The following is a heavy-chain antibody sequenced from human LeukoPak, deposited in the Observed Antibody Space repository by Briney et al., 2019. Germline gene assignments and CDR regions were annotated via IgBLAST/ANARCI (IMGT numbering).Heavy chain of an antibody. CDR3: ARQIAVAGLYYFDY. CDR2: IYYSGST. V-gene: IGHV4-31*03. CDR1: GGSISSGGYY. D-gene: IGHD6-19*01. J-gene: IGHJ4*02. Sequence: SETLSLTCTVSGGSISSGGYYWSWIRQHPGKGLEWIGYIYYSGSTYYNPSLKSRVTISVDTSKNQFSLKLSSVTAADTAVYYCARQIAVAGLYYFDYWGQGTLVTVSS.